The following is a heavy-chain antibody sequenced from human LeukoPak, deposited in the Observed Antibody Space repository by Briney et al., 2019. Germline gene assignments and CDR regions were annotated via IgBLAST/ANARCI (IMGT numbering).Heavy chain of an antibody. J-gene: IGHJ4*02. CDR1: GFTLTSYA. CDR2: ISGSGGST. CDR3: AKGSDNYPDNFDY. V-gene: IGHV3-23*01. D-gene: IGHD1-1*01. Sequence: PGGSLRLSCAASGFTLTSYAMTCVRQAPGKGLEWVSHISGSGGSTYYAESVKGRCTISRDNSKKTLFLQMNSLRAEDTAVYYCAKGSDNYPDNFDYWGQGTLVTVSS.